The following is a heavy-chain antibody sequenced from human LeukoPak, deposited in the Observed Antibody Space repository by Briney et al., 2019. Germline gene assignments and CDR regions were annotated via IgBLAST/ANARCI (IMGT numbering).Heavy chain of an antibody. D-gene: IGHD3-22*01. CDR3: ARDPIVVITTTHNWFDP. CDR2: INPNSGGT. CDR1: GYTFTGYY. J-gene: IGHJ5*02. V-gene: IGHV1-2*02. Sequence: ASVKVSCKASGYTFTGYYMHWVRQAPGQGLEWMGWINPNSGGTNYAQKFQGRVTMTRDTSISTAYMELSRLRSDDTAVYYCARDPIVVITTTHNWFDPWGQGTLVTVSS.